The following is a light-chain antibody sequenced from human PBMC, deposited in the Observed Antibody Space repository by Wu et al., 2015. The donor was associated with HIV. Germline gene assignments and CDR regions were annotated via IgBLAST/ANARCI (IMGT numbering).Light chain of an antibody. CDR2: DAS. J-gene: IGKJ5*01. CDR1: QSVPNSQ. Sequence: EIVLTQSPGTLSLSPGERVTLSCRASQSVPNSQLAWYQQKPGQPPRLLFYDASSRATGIPDRFSGSGSGTDFTLTIRRLEPEDFAVYYCQHRSSWPLTFGQGTRLEIK. CDR3: QHRSSWPLT. V-gene: IGKV3D-20*02.